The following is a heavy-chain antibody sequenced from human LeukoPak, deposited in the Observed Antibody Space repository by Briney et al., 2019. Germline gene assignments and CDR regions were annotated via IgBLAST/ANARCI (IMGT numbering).Heavy chain of an antibody. CDR2: ISSSSYT. J-gene: IGHJ4*02. D-gene: IGHD6-13*01. Sequence: KPSETLSLTCTVSSGSISTYDYYWTWIRQAPGKGLEWVLYISSSSYTNYPDSVKGRFTISRDNAKNSLYLQMNSLRAEDTAVYYCARASMRMTTAGLVDYWGQGTLVTVSS. CDR1: SGSISTYDYY. V-gene: IGHV3-11*05. CDR3: ARASMRMTTAGLVDY.